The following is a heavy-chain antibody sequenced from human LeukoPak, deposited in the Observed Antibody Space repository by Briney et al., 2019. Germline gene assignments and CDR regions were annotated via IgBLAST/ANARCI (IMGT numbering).Heavy chain of an antibody. V-gene: IGHV3-21*01. J-gene: IGHJ5*02. CDR2: ISSSSSYI. D-gene: IGHD2-2*01. CDR3: ARDRIVVVPAAILGWFDP. CDR1: GFTFSSYS. Sequence: GGSLRLSCAASGFTFSSYSMNWVRQAPGKGLEWVSSISSSSSYIYYADLVKGRFTISRDNAKNSLYLQMNSLRAEDTAVYYCARDRIVVVPAAILGWFDPWGQGTLVTVSS.